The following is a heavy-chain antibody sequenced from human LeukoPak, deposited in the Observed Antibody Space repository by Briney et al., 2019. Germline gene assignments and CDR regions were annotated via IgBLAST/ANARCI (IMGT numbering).Heavy chain of an antibody. CDR2: IYHSGST. V-gene: IGHV4-38-2*02. J-gene: IGHJ4*02. Sequence: SETLSLTCTVSGYSISSGYYWGWIRQPPGKGLEWIGSIYHSGSTYYNPSLKSRVTISVDTSKNQFSLKLSSVTAADTAVYYCAREGGGWYYFDYWGQGTLVTVSS. D-gene: IGHD6-19*01. CDR1: GYSISSGYY. CDR3: AREGGGWYYFDY.